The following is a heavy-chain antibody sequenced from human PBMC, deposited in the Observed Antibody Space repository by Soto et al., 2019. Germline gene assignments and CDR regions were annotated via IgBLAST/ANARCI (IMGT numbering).Heavy chain of an antibody. D-gene: IGHD6-6*01. J-gene: IGHJ6*03. CDR3: ARGSLVYYYYYYMDV. V-gene: IGHV4-59*01. CDR1: GGSISSYY. Sequence: SSETLSLTCTVSGGSISSYYWNWIRQPPGKGLEWIGYIYYSGSTNYNPSLKSRVTISVDTSKNQFSLKLSSVTAADTAVYYCARGSLVYYYYYYMDVWGKGTTVTVSS. CDR2: IYYSGST.